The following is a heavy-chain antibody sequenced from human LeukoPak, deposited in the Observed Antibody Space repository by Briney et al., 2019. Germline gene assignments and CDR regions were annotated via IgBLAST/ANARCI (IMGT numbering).Heavy chain of an antibody. Sequence: AETLSLTCTVSGVSINSYYWSWFRQPPGKGLEWIAYIYYSGRTNYNPSLKSRVTISLDTSKNQVSLELRSVTATDTAVYYCARHVDNKGSSSLIDYWGQGTLVTVSS. CDR1: GVSINSYY. J-gene: IGHJ4*02. V-gene: IGHV4-59*08. CDR3: ARHVDNKGSSSLIDY. CDR2: IYYSGRT. D-gene: IGHD6-6*01.